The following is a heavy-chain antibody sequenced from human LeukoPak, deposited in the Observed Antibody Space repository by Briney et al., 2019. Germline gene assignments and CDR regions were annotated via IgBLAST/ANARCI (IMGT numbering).Heavy chain of an antibody. CDR1: GFTFSDYY. CDR2: IWYDGSNK. J-gene: IGHJ4*02. CDR3: ARERDYYDSSGYDD. Sequence: GGSLRLSCAASGFTFSDYYMNWVRQAPGKGLEWVAVIWYDGSNKYYADSVKGRFTISRDNSKNTLYLQMNSLRAEDTAVYYCARERDYYDSSGYDDWGQGTLVTVSS. V-gene: IGHV3-33*08. D-gene: IGHD3-22*01.